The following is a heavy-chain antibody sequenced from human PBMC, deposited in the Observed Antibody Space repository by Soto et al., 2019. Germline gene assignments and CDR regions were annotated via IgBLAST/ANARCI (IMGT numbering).Heavy chain of an antibody. CDR3: ARPPFPGCINAICYPLDF. D-gene: IGHD2-8*01. J-gene: IGHJ4*02. V-gene: IGHV1-18*01. Sequence: GASVKVSCKASGYTFNSYGIKWVRQAPGQGLEWMGWVSAYNGNTSYAQKLQGRVTMTTDTSTNTVYMELSSLRSEDTAVYYCARPPFPGCINAICYPLDFWGQGALVTVSS. CDR2: VSAYNGNT. CDR1: GYTFNSYG.